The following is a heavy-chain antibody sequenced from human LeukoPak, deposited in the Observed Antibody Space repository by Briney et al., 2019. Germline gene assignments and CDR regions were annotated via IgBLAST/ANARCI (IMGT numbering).Heavy chain of an antibody. CDR3: ARGSTIFGN. Sequence: SETLSLTCTVSGGSMSTNYWGWIRQSPGKGLEWIGHMYYSGSSDYNPSLKSRATISLDMSKNQFSLRLTSVTAADTAVYYCARGSTIFGNWGQGALVTVSS. D-gene: IGHD3-3*01. CDR1: GGSMSTNY. J-gene: IGHJ4*02. CDR2: MYYSGSS. V-gene: IGHV4-59*01.